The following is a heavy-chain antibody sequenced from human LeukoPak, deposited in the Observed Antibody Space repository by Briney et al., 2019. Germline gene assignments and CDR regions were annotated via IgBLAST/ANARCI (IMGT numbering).Heavy chain of an antibody. CDR2: IYPGDSDT. D-gene: IGHD6-13*01. Sequence: GESLKISCKGSGYSFTSYWIGWVRQMPGKGLEWMGIIYPGDSDTRYSPSFQGQVTISADKSISTAYLQWSSLKASDTAMYYCVITVAAAGIHFDYWGQGTLVTVSS. CDR1: GYSFTSYW. J-gene: IGHJ4*02. V-gene: IGHV5-51*01. CDR3: VITVAAAGIHFDY.